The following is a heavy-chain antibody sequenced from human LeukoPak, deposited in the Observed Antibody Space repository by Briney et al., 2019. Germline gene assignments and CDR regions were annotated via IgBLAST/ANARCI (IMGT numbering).Heavy chain of an antibody. CDR3: AKGSKAYYGSGSFYLSRDHFISR. CDR1: GYTFTNYG. CDR2: ISVYNGNT. V-gene: IGHV1-18*01. D-gene: IGHD3-10*01. J-gene: IGHJ4*02. Sequence: ASVKVSCKASGYTFTNYGITWVRQAPGQGLEWMGWISVYNGNTYYAQKLQGRVSMTTDTSTSTAYMELRSLRSDDTAVYYCAKGSKAYYGSGSFYLSRDHFISRWGQGTLVTVSS.